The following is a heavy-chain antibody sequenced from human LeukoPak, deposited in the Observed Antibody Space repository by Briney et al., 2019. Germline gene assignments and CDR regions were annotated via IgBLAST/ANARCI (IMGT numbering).Heavy chain of an antibody. CDR3: ARKKEGWFGELSGYFDY. J-gene: IGHJ4*02. D-gene: IGHD3-10*01. CDR2: ISSSSSYI. V-gene: IGHV3-21*01. CDR1: GFTFSSYS. Sequence: GGSLRLSCAASGFTFSSYSMNWVRQAPGKGLEWVSSISSSSSYIYYADSVKGRFTISRDNAKNSLYLQMNSLRAEDTAVYYCARKKEGWFGELSGYFDYWGQGTLVTVSS.